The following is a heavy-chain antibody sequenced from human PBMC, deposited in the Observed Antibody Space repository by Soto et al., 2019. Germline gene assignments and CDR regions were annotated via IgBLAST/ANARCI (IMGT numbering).Heavy chain of an antibody. V-gene: IGHV4-34*01. D-gene: IGHD3-22*01. CDR1: GGSFSGYY. Sequence: SETLSLTCAVYGGSFSGYYWTWIRQSPGKGLEWIGIIYSTENTYYHPSLLSRVTISADTSMNQFSLSLSSVTAADTAVYYCARAYYDASGYGLDPWGQGTLVTVSS. J-gene: IGHJ5*02. CDR3: ARAYYDASGYGLDP. CDR2: IYSTENT.